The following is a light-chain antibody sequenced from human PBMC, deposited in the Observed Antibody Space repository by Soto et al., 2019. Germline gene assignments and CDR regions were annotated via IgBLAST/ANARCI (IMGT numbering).Light chain of an antibody. V-gene: IGKV1-27*01. CDR2: VAS. J-gene: IGKJ4*01. CDR3: QKYNSAPLT. CDR1: LPISNY. Sequence: DIQMSQSPSSLSASIVDSVTIRCRASLPISNYLAWYQQKPWKIPNLLICVASTLQAGVPSRFSGSGSGTDFTLTISSLQPEDVAAYYCQKYNSAPLTFGGGTKVYIK.